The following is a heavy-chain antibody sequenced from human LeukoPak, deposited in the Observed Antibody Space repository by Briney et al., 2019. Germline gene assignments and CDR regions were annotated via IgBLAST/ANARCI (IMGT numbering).Heavy chain of an antibody. D-gene: IGHD3-22*01. V-gene: IGHV4-34*01. CDR2: INHSGST. CDR3: ARSTVVITLFDY. J-gene: IGHJ4*02. Sequence: SETLSLTCAVYGGSFSTYYWSWIRQPPGKGLEWIGEINHSGSTNYNPSLKSRVTISVDTSKNQFSLKLSSVTAADTAVYYCARSTVVITLFDYWGQGTLVTVSS. CDR1: GGSFSTYY.